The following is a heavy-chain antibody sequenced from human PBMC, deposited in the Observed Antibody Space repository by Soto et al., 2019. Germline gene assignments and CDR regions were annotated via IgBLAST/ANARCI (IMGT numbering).Heavy chain of an antibody. J-gene: IGHJ6*02. CDR3: ARHLWGYCGTDCYPLDV. CDR1: GGSISRYD. CDR2: MYNTGST. V-gene: IGHV4-59*01. Sequence: QVQLQESGPGLVKPSETLSLTCTVSGGSISRYDWSWIRQPPGKGLEWIGYMYNTGSTVYNPSFKSRVTISVDTSKNQFSLNMNSVTAADTAVYYCARHLWGYCGTDCYPLDVWGQGTTVTVSS. D-gene: IGHD2-21*02.